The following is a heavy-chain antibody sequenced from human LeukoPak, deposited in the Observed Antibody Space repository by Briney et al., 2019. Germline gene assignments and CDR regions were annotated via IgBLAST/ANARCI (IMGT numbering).Heavy chain of an antibody. D-gene: IGHD3-10*01. J-gene: IGHJ5*02. CDR1: GGSFSGYY. CDR3: ARGLVDGAGSYYNGWFDP. V-gene: IGHV4-34*01. Sequence: SETLSLTCAVYGGSFSGYYWSWIRQPPGKGLEWIGEINHSGSTNYNPSLKSRVTISLDTSKNQFSLKLNSVTAADMAVYYCARGLVDGAGSYYNGWFDPWGQGTLVTVSS. CDR2: INHSGST.